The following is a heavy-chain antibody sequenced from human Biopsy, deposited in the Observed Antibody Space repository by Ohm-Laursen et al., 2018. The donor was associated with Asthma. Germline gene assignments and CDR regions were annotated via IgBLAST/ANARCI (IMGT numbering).Heavy chain of an antibody. V-gene: IGHV3-21*06. CDR2: ISSSSSYI. Sequence: GSLRLSCADSGFTFRAYSMSWVRQAPGKGLEWVSSISSSSSYIYYADSVKGRFTISRDNAKNLLFLQMNSLRAEDTAVYYCARTFHFWSPYHAEHYQLWGQGTLVTVSS. CDR1: GFTFRAYS. CDR3: ARTFHFWSPYHAEHYQL. D-gene: IGHD3-3*01. J-gene: IGHJ1*01.